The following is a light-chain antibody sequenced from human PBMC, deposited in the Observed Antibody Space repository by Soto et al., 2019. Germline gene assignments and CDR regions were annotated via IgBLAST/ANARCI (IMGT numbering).Light chain of an antibody. Sequence: EIVLTQSPGTLSLSPGERATLSCRASQSVSSSYLAWYQQKPGQAPRLLIYGASSRATGIPDRFSGSGCGRDCITTTSRLLPEDFSGYYFYQHGGSPLFTFGLGTNVDIK. V-gene: IGKV3-20*01. CDR2: GAS. J-gene: IGKJ3*01. CDR1: QSVSSSY. CDR3: YQHGGSPLFT.